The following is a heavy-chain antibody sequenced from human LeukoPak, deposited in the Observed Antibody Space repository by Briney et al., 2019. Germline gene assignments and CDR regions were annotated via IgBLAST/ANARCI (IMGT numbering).Heavy chain of an antibody. CDR3: ARDGDSSGWSDY. D-gene: IGHD6-19*01. CDR2: IYYSGST. Sequence: SETLSLTCTVSGGSISSYYWSWIRQPPGKGLEWIGYIYYSGSTNYNPSLKSRVAISVDTSKNQFSLKLSSVTAADTAVYYCARDGDSSGWSDYWGQGTLVTVSS. J-gene: IGHJ4*02. CDR1: GGSISSYY. V-gene: IGHV4-59*01.